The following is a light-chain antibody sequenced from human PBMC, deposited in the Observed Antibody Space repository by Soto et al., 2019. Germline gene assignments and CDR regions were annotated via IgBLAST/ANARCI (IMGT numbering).Light chain of an antibody. Sequence: RMAQAPFSLSASLGERKTITCRATKSINTYVNWYQQKPGKAPKLLIYAASSLQSGVPSRFSGSGSGTDFTLTISSLQPEDFATYYCQQSYSTLLTFGGGTKV. CDR1: KSINTY. J-gene: IGKJ4*01. CDR3: QQSYSTLLT. V-gene: IGKV1-39*01. CDR2: AAS.